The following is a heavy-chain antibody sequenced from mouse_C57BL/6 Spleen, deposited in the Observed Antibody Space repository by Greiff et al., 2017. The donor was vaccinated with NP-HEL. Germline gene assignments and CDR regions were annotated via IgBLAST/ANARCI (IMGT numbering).Heavy chain of an antibody. CDR2: IHPNSGST. J-gene: IGHJ4*01. V-gene: IGHV1-64*01. D-gene: IGHD2-3*01. CDR1: GYTFTSYW. CDR3: ARKGGYYVVEGAMDY. Sequence: VQLQQPGAELVKPGASVKLSCKASGYTFTSYWMHWVKQRPGQGLEWIGMIHPNSGSTNYNEKFKSKATLTVDKSSSTAYMQLSSLTSEDSAVYYCARKGGYYVVEGAMDYWGQGTSVTVSS.